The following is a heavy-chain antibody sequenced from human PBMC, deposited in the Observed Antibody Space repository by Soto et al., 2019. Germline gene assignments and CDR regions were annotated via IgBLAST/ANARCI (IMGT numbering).Heavy chain of an antibody. Sequence: EVQLVESGGGLVQPGGSLRLSCAASGFTFSSYAMHWVRQAPGKGLEYVSAISSNGGSTYYANSVKGRFTISRDNSKKTLYLQMGSLRAEDMAVYYCARGDAVAGTSGYFDYWGQGTLVTVSS. J-gene: IGHJ4*02. V-gene: IGHV3-64*01. CDR1: GFTFSSYA. CDR2: ISSNGGST. CDR3: ARGDAVAGTSGYFDY. D-gene: IGHD6-19*01.